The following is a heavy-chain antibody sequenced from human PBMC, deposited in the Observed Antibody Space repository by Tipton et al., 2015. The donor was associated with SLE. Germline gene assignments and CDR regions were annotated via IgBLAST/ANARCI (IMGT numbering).Heavy chain of an antibody. J-gene: IGHJ3*02. CDR2: IYHSGST. V-gene: IGHV4-4*02. CDR3: ARDCCSGGSSIGAFDI. D-gene: IGHD2-15*01. Sequence: TLSLTCAVSSGSISSSNWWSWVRQPPGKGLEWIGEIYHSGSTNYNPSLKSRVTISVDTSKNQFSLKLSSVTAADTAVYYCARDCCSGGSSIGAFDIWGQGTMVTVSS. CDR1: SGSISSSNW.